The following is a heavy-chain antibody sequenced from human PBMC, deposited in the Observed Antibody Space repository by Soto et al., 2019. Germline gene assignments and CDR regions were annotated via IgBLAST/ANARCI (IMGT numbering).Heavy chain of an antibody. Sequence: QVRLEQSGPEAKKPGASVKVSCKASGYGFTSYGISWVRQAPGQGLEWMGWISAYNGNRNYAQKFQDRVAMTTDPSTSTAYKELRSLTSDDTGVYYCARDEHRQYGSRDEYYFYYGMDVWGQGTTVTVSS. J-gene: IGHJ6*02. D-gene: IGHD2-2*01. CDR2: ISAYNGNR. CDR1: GYGFTSYG. CDR3: ARDEHRQYGSRDEYYFYYGMDV. V-gene: IGHV1-18*01.